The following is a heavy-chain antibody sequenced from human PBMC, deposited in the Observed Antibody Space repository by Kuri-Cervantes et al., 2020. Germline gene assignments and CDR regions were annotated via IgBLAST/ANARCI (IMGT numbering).Heavy chain of an antibody. V-gene: IGHV3-15*05. CDR3: TSIS. CDR2: IKDKSEGETA. Sequence: ETLSLTCAASGGSISSSSYYWGWIRQPPGKGLEWIGRIKDKSEGETADYAAPVRGRFIISRDDSKSTMYLQMNSLRTEDTGIYYCTSISWGQGVLVTVSS. J-gene: IGHJ4*02. CDR1: GGSISSSSYY.